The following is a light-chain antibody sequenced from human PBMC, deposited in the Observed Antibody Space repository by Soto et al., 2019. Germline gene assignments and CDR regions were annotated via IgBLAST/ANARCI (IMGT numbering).Light chain of an antibody. CDR2: GAS. CDR3: QQYGSSPWT. V-gene: IGKV3-20*01. Sequence: EIVLTQSPGTLSLSPGERATLSYRASQSVSSSYLAWYQQKPGQAPRLLIYGASSRATGIPDRFSGSGSGTDFTVTISRLEPEDFAVYYCQQYGSSPWTFGQGTKVDIK. CDR1: QSVSSSY. J-gene: IGKJ1*01.